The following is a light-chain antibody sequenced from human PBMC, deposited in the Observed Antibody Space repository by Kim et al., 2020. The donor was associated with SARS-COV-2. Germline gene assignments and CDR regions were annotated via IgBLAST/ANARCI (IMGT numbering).Light chain of an antibody. CDR2: EVS. CDR1: SSDVGGYNY. Sequence: QSALTQPTSASGSPGQSVTISCTGTSSDVGGYNYVSWYQQHPGKAPKLMIYEVSKRPSGVPDRFSGSKSGHTASLAVSGLQAEDEADYYCSSYAGTKNFVFGTGTKVTVL. J-gene: IGLJ1*01. V-gene: IGLV2-8*01. CDR3: SSYAGTKNFV.